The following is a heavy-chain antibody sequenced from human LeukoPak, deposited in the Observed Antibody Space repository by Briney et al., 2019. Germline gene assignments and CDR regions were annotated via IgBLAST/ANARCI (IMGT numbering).Heavy chain of an antibody. CDR1: GGSISSYY. CDR2: IYYSGST. V-gene: IGHV4-59*01. J-gene: IGHJ4*02. Sequence: SETLSLTCTVSGGSISSYYWSWIRQPPGKGLEWIGYIYYSGSTTYNPSLKSRVTISVDTSKNQFSLKLSSVTAADTAVYYCARANDGDSITAAGTNWGQGTLVTVSS. D-gene: IGHD6-13*01. CDR3: ARANDGDSITAAGTN.